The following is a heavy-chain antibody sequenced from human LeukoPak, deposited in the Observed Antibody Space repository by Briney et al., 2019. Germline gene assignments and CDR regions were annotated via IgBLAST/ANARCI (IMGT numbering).Heavy chain of an antibody. CDR2: IYYTG. CDR1: RASISSYF. J-gene: IGHJ4*02. Sequence: SETLSLTCTVPRASISSYFWGWIRQPPGKGLECIGYIYYTGNYNPSLKSRVTISVDTSKNQFSLKLSSVTAADTAVYYCARLDSSSWFFASWGQGNPVTISS. D-gene: IGHD6-13*01. CDR3: ARLDSSSWFFAS. V-gene: IGHV4-59*08.